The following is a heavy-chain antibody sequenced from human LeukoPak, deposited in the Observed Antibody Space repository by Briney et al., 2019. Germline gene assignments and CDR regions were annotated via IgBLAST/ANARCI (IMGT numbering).Heavy chain of an antibody. Sequence: SETLSLTCTVSGYSISSGYYWGWIRQPPGKGLEWIGSIYHSGSTYYNPSLKSRVTISVDTSKNQFSLKLSSVTAADTAVYYCAREGGIVGATHYWGQGTLVTVSS. CDR2: IYHSGST. CDR3: AREGGIVGATHY. V-gene: IGHV4-38-2*02. J-gene: IGHJ4*02. D-gene: IGHD1-26*01. CDR1: GYSISSGYY.